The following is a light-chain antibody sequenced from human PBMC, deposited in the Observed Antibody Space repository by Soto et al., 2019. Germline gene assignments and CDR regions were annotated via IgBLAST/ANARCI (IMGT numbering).Light chain of an antibody. CDR2: EVS. J-gene: IGKJ4*01. CDR3: LQSVQLPYT. V-gene: IGKV2D-29*01. CDR1: QSLLHSDGKTY. Sequence: DIVITQTPLSLSVKHGEQVAISFNSIQSLLHSDGKTYLYWYLQKPGQPPQLLIYEVSNRFSGVPDRFSGSGSGTDFTLKISRLEAEDVGVYSCLQSVQLPYTFGGGTKVDIK.